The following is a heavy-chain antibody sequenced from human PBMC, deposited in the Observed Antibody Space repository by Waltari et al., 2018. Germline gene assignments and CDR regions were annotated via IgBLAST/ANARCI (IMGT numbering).Heavy chain of an antibody. Sequence: EVQLVESGGGLVQPGGSLRLSCAASGFIFTDYPMNWVSQRPGKGLEWVSYISRRSGDRKEYADSVTGRFTVSRDNAKKSLYLQMNSLRDDDTAVYYCARPLGDGFDGSDYWGQGTLVTVSS. D-gene: IGHD2-15*01. J-gene: IGHJ4*02. CDR1: GFIFTDYP. CDR2: ISRRSGDRK. CDR3: ARPLGDGFDGSDY. V-gene: IGHV3-48*02.